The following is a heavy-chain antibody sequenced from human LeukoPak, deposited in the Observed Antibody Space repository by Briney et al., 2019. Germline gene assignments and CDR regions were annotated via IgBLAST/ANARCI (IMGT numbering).Heavy chain of an antibody. CDR2: MSGSGGST. Sequence: GGSLRLSCGASGFTFSNYAMSWVRQAPGKGLEWVSVMSGSGGSTYYADSVEGRFTIYRDNSKNTLYLQTNSLRAEDTAVYYCAKGCSSINCYGGGDYWGQGTLVTVSS. J-gene: IGHJ4*02. CDR3: AKGCSSINCYGGGDY. CDR1: GFTFSNYA. D-gene: IGHD2-2*01. V-gene: IGHV3-23*01.